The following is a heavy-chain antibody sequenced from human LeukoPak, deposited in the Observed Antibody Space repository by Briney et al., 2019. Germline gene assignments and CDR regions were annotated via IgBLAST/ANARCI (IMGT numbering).Heavy chain of an antibody. CDR1: GGTFSSYA. V-gene: IGHV1-69*01. CDR3: ARATLGYCSSTSCYTPLGY. D-gene: IGHD2-2*02. CDR2: IIPIFGTA. J-gene: IGHJ4*02. Sequence: SVKVSCKASGGTFSSYAISWVRQAPGQGLEWMGGIIPIFGTANYAQKFQGRVTITADESTSTAYMELSGLRSEDTAVYYCARATLGYCSSTSCYTPLGYWGQGTLVTVSS.